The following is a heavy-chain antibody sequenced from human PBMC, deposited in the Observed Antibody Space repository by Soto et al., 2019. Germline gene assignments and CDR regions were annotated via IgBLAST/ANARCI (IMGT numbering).Heavy chain of an antibody. CDR1: GYTFTSYG. CDR2: INAYSGNT. Sequence: QVQLVQSGAEVKKPGASVKVSCKASGYTFTSYGISWVRQAPGQGLEWMGWINAYSGNTNYAQKLQGRVTMTTDTPTSTAYMELRSLRSDDSAVYCCARDPVAPNYFDSWGQGTLVTVSS. D-gene: IGHD5-12*01. CDR3: ARDPVAPNYFDS. J-gene: IGHJ4*02. V-gene: IGHV1-18*01.